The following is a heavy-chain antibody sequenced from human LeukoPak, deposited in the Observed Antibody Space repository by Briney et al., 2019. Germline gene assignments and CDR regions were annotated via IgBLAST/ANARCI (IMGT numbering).Heavy chain of an antibody. CDR3: SRGPKHLEVHNGVDV. Sequence: PGWSLRLSCTTSGFNFGDHAMTWVCQAPGKGLEWVGFIRSKAYRGTTEYAASVKSRFTISRDDSKSVVYLQMNSLKSEDTGVYYCSRGPKHLEVHNGVDVWGQGTTVTVSS. V-gene: IGHV3-49*04. CDR2: IRSKAYRGTT. CDR1: GFNFGDHA. J-gene: IGHJ6*02. D-gene: IGHD5-24*01.